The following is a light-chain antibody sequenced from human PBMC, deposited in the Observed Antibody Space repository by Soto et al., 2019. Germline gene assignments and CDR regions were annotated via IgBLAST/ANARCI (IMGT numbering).Light chain of an antibody. CDR3: QQYGGSRT. V-gene: IGKV3-20*01. CDR2: GAS. CDR1: QSVSSSY. Sequence: EIVLTQSPGTLSLSPGERATLSCRASQSVSSSYLAWYHQKPGQAPRLLIYGASSWATGIPDRFSGSGSGTDFTLTISRLEPEDFAVYYCQQYGGSRTFGQGTKVEIK. J-gene: IGKJ1*01.